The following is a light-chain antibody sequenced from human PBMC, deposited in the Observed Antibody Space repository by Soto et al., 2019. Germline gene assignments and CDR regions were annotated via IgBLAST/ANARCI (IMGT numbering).Light chain of an antibody. CDR3: QHYNNWPLT. J-gene: IGKJ4*01. CDR2: GAS. CDR1: QSVSTN. Sequence: EIVMTQSPATLSVSPGERATLSCRASQSVSTNLAWYKQKPGQAPRPLIYGASTRATGIPARFSGSGSGTEFTLTISSLQSEDFAVYYCQHYNNWPLTFGGGTKWIS. V-gene: IGKV3-15*01.